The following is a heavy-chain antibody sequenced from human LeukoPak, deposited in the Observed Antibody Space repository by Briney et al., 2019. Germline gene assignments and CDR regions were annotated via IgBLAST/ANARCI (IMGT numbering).Heavy chain of an antibody. V-gene: IGHV5-51*01. CDR3: ASPTLDCSGGSCNDLLTI. D-gene: IGHD2-15*01. CDR1: GYSFTSYW. Sequence: GESLKISCKGSGYSFTSYWIGWVRQMPGKGLEWMGIIYPGDSDTRYSPSFQGQVTISADKSISTAYLQWSSLKASDTAMYYCASPTLDCSGGSCNDLLTIWGQGTMVTVSS. CDR2: IYPGDSDT. J-gene: IGHJ3*02.